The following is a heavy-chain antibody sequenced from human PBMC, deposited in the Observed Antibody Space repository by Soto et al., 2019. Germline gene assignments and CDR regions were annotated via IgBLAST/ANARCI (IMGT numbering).Heavy chain of an antibody. J-gene: IGHJ4*02. D-gene: IGHD2-21*02. V-gene: IGHV1-69*06. CDR2: IIPMFDTT. Sequence: QVHLVQSGPEVREPGSSVKVSCKASGGSFSSDAITWVRQAPGHGLEWIGEIIPMFDTTNYAPEFQGRVTITADTATTTVYMEVNRLTPDDTAVYYCAREVVTETTLGYFDFWGEGALGTVSS. CDR1: GGSFSSDA. CDR3: AREVVTETTLGYFDF.